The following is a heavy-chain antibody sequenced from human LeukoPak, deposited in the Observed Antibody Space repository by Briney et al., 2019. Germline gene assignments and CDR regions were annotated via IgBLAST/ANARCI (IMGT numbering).Heavy chain of an antibody. CDR3: ARGVVGPNENYFGY. CDR1: GYTFTSYD. V-gene: IGHV1-18*01. Sequence: ASVKVSCKASGYTFTSYDIHWVRQATGQGLEWMGWISAYNGNTNYAQKLQGRVTMTTDTSTSTAYMELSSLRSEDTAVYYCARGVVGPNENYFGYWGQGTLVTVSS. J-gene: IGHJ4*02. CDR2: ISAYNGNT. D-gene: IGHD1-26*01.